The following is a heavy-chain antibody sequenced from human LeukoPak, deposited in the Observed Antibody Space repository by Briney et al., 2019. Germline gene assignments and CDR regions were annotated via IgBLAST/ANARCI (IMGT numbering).Heavy chain of an antibody. CDR3: ARILDSAWGELGY. CDR1: GFSFSSYG. Sequence: GGSLRLSCAGSGFSFSSYGMHWVRQAPGKGLEWMAFIRSDGSNKYYADSVKGRFTISRDNSKNTLYLQMNSLRAEDTAVHYCARILDSAWGELGYWGQGTLVTVSS. CDR2: IRSDGSNK. J-gene: IGHJ4*02. V-gene: IGHV3-30*02. D-gene: IGHD6-19*01.